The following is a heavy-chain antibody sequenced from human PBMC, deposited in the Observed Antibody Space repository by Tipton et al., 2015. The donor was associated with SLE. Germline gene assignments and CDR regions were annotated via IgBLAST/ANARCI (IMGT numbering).Heavy chain of an antibody. D-gene: IGHD1-26*01. CDR3: AREGRIVGASFDY. CDR2: ISRSSSYI. CDR1: GFTFSSYS. V-gene: IGHV3-21*01. J-gene: IGHJ4*02. Sequence: GSLRLSCAASGFTFSSYSMNWVRQAPGKGLEWVSSISRSSSYIYYADSVKGRFTISRDNAKNSLYLQMNSLRAEDTAVYYCAREGRIVGASFDYWGQGTLVTVSS.